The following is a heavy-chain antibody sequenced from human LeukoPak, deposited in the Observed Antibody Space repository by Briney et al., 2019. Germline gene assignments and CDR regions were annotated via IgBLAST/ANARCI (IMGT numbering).Heavy chain of an antibody. V-gene: IGHV3-21*01. J-gene: IGHJ5*02. CDR1: GFTFSSYS. CDR3: ARDEAYCSSTSCSQDWFDP. Sequence: GGSLRLSCAASGFTFSSYSMNWVRQAPGKGLEWVSSISSSSSYIYYADSVKGRFTISRDNAKNSLYLQMNSLRAEDTAVYYCARDEAYCSSTSCSQDWFDPWGQGTLVTVSS. CDR2: ISSSSSYI. D-gene: IGHD2-2*01.